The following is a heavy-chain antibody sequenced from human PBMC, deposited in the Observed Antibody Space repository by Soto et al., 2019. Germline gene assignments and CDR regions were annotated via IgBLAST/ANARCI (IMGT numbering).Heavy chain of an antibody. J-gene: IGHJ6*02. D-gene: IGHD6-13*01. Sequence: GESLKISCKGSGYSFTSYWIGWVRQMPGKGLEWMGIIYPGDSDTRYSPSFQGQVTISADKSISTAYLQWSSLKASDTAMYYCARTSAAGKYYYGMDVWGQGTRVTVSS. CDR2: IYPGDSDT. CDR1: GYSFTSYW. V-gene: IGHV5-51*01. CDR3: ARTSAAGKYYYGMDV.